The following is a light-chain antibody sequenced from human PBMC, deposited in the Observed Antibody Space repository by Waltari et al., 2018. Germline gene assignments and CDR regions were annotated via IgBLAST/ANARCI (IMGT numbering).Light chain of an antibody. CDR1: DLPRKY. CDR3: YSTDGSGNERV. Sequence: SYELTQPPSVSVSPGQTARITCSGDDLPRKYAYWYQQKAGQAPVLVMYEDSKRPPGIPERFSGSGSGTMATLTISGAQAEDEADYYCYSTDGSGNERVFGGGTKLTV. V-gene: IGLV3-10*01. J-gene: IGLJ2*01. CDR2: EDS.